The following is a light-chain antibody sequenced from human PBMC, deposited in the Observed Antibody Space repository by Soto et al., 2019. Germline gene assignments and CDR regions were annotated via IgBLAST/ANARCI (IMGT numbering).Light chain of an antibody. CDR1: TSNIGSHS. CDR2: NND. CDR3: AAWDDSLNSWV. J-gene: IGLJ3*02. V-gene: IGLV1-44*01. Sequence: QSALTQPPSASGTPGQRVTISCSGSTSNIGSHSVNWYQQLPGTAPTLLIYNNDQRPSGVPDRFSGSKSGTSASLAISGLQSEDEADYYCAAWDDSLNSWVFGGGSKVTVL.